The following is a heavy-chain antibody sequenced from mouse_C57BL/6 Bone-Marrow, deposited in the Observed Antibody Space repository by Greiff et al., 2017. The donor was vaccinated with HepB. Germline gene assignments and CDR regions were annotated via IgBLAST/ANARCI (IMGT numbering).Heavy chain of an antibody. D-gene: IGHD1-1*01. J-gene: IGHJ3*01. V-gene: IGHV1-63*01. CDR3: ARSYGSSLAWFAY. Sequence: QVQLQQSGAELVRPGTSVKMSCKASGYTFTNYWIGWAKQRPGHGLEWIGDIYPGGGYTNYNEKFKGKATLTADKSSSTAYMQFSSLTSEDSAIYYCARSYGSSLAWFAYWGQGTLVTVSA. CDR1: GYTFTNYW. CDR2: IYPGGGYT.